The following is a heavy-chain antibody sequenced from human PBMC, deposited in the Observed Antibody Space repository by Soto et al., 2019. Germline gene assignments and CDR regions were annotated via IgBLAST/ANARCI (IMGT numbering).Heavy chain of an antibody. V-gene: IGHV4-31*03. CDR1: GGSISSGGYY. D-gene: IGHD3-22*01. J-gene: IGHJ6*02. CDR3: AREGYDSSGYYREYYYYYGMDV. CDR2: IYYSGST. Sequence: ASETLSLTCTVSGGSISSGGYYWSWIRQHPGKGLEWIGYIYYSGSTYYNPSLKSRVTISVDTSKNQFSLKLSSVTAADTAVYYCAREGYDSSGYYREYYYYYGMDVWGQGTTVPVSS.